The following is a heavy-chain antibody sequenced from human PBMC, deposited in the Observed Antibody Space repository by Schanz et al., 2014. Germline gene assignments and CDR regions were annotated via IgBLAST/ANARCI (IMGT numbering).Heavy chain of an antibody. CDR1: GYTFTSDS. CDR2: INPSGGST. D-gene: IGHD6-13*01. CDR3: ARSGSSNWYCFDC. V-gene: IGHV1-46*04. J-gene: IGHJ4*02. Sequence: QVQLVQSGAEVKKPGASVKVSCKASGYTFTSDSMHWVRQAPGQGLEWMGMINPSGGSTTYAQKLQGRVTMARDTSTSAVYVELSSRRSEDTAVYYCARSGSSNWYCFDCWGQGTLVTV.